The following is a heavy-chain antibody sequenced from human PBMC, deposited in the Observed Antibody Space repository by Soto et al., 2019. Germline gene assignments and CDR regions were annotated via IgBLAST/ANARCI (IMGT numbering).Heavy chain of an antibody. D-gene: IGHD6-19*01. V-gene: IGHV3-30*18. CDR2: ISYDGSNK. CDR1: GFTFSSYG. Sequence: GGSLRLSCAASGFTFSSYGMHWVRQAPGKGLEWVAVISYDGSNKYYADSVKGRFTISRDNSKNTLYLQMNSLRAEDTAVYYCAKRVGAVAGTGFDYWGQGTLVTVSS. CDR3: AKRVGAVAGTGFDY. J-gene: IGHJ4*02.